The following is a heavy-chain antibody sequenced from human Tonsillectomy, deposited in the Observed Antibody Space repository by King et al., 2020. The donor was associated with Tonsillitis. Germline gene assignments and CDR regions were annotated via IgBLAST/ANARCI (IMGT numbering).Heavy chain of an antibody. CDR1: GFTFSSYA. D-gene: IGHD3-10*01. CDR2: ISYDGSNK. Sequence: QLVQSGGGVVQPGRSLRLSCAASGFTFSSYAMHWVRQAPGKGLEWVAVISYDGSNKYYADSVKGRFTISRDNSKNTLYLQMNSLRAEETAVYYCARDRLLWFGELLINDAFDIWGQGTMGTVSS. CDR3: ARDRLLWFGELLINDAFDI. J-gene: IGHJ3*02. V-gene: IGHV3-30-3*01.